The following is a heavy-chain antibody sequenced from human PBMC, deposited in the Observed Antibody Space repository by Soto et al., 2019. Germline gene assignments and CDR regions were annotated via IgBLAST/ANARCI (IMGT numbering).Heavy chain of an antibody. CDR3: ARESIAVAANWFDP. CDR2: ISSSSSYI. Sequence: EVQLVESGGGLVKPGGSLRLSCAASGFTFSSYSMNWVRQAPGKGLEWVSSISSSSSYIYYADSVKGRFTISRDNAKNSLYLQMNSRRAEDTAVYYCARESIAVAANWFDPWGQGTLVTVSS. V-gene: IGHV3-21*01. J-gene: IGHJ5*02. D-gene: IGHD6-19*01. CDR1: GFTFSSYS.